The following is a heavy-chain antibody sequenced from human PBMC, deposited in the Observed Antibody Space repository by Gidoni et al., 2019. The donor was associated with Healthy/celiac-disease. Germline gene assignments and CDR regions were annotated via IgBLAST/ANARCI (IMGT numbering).Heavy chain of an antibody. V-gene: IGHV4-34*01. CDR3: ARVRRDGFTAEGMDV. CDR1: GGSFSGYY. J-gene: IGHJ6*02. Sequence: QVQLQQWGAGLLKPSETLSLTCAVYGGSFSGYYWSWIRQPPGKGLEWIGEINHSGSTNYNPSLKSRVTISVDTSKNQFSLKLSSVTAADTAVYYCARVRRDGFTAEGMDVWGQGTTVTVSS. D-gene: IGHD5-12*01. CDR2: INHSGST.